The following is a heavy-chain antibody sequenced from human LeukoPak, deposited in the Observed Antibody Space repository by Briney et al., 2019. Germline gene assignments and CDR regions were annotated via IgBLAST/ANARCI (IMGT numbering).Heavy chain of an antibody. Sequence: GGTLRLSCAASGLTFSTFGMTWVRQAPGKGLEWVSAISGSAVITFYADSVKGRFTISRDNSKNTLYLQMNSLRAEDTALYYCAKSRLSGINDAFDIWGQGTMVTVSS. CDR3: AKSRLSGINDAFDI. CDR1: GLTFSTFG. J-gene: IGHJ3*02. CDR2: ISGSAVIT. D-gene: IGHD3-3*01. V-gene: IGHV3-23*01.